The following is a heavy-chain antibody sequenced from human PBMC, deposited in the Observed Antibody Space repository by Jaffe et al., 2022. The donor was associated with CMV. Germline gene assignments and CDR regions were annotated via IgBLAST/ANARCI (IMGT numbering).Heavy chain of an antibody. D-gene: IGHD2-15*01. Sequence: EVQLVESGGGLVQPGRSLRLSCTASGFTFGDYAMSWVRQAPGKGLEWVGFIRSKAYGGTTEYAASVKGRFTISRDDSKSIAYLQMNSLKTEDTAVYYCIRVVVAATWSTGDYWGQGTLVTVSS. V-gene: IGHV3-49*04. J-gene: IGHJ4*02. CDR3: IRVVVAATWSTGDY. CDR1: GFTFGDYA. CDR2: IRSKAYGGTT.